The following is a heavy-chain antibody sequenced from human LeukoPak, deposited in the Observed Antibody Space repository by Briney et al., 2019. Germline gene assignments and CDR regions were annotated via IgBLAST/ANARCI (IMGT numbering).Heavy chain of an antibody. CDR2: ISYDGSNK. CDR1: GFTFSSYA. Sequence: GRSLRLSCAASGFTFSSYAMHWVRQAPGKGLEWVAVISYDGSNKYYADSVKGRFTISRDNSKNTLNLQMNSLRAEDTAVYYCARAGYCSSTSCSNYYYYYYMDVWGKGTTVTVSS. D-gene: IGHD2-2*01. CDR3: ARAGYCSSTSCSNYYYYYYMDV. V-gene: IGHV3-30-3*01. J-gene: IGHJ6*03.